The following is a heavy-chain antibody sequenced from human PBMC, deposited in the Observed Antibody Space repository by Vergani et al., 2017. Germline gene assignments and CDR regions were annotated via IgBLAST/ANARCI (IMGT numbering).Heavy chain of an antibody. V-gene: IGHV3-30*02. CDR3: AKHFRGWGIDY. D-gene: IGHD3-16*01. CDR2: IQFDGSNQ. CDR1: GFTLSNYD. Sequence: QVQLVESGGGVVQRGGSLRLSCPTSGFTLSNYDMQWIRQGPGKGLEFVAFIQFDGSNQYYADSVKGRFTLSRDFSKNTLYLQMYSLRTDDTATCYCAKHFRGWGIDYGGQGTQVIVAS. J-gene: IGHJ4*02.